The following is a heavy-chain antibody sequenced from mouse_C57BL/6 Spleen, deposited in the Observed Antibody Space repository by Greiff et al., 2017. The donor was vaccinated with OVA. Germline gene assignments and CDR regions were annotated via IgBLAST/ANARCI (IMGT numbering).Heavy chain of an antibody. CDR2: FYPGSGSI. J-gene: IGHJ4*01. D-gene: IGHD3-3*01. V-gene: IGHV1-62-2*01. Sequence: VKLVESGAELVKPGASVKLSCKASGYTFTEYTIHWVKQRSGQGLEWIGWFYPGSGSIKYNEKFKDKATLTADKSSSTVYMELSRLTSKDSAVYFCARHEEAGNAMDYWGQGTSVTVSS. CDR3: ARHEEAGNAMDY. CDR1: GYTFTEYT.